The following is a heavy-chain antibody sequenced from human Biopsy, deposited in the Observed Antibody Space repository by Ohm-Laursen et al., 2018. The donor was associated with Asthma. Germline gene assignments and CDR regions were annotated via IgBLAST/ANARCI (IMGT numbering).Heavy chain of an antibody. V-gene: IGHV3-53*01. CDR1: GFTVSRDH. CDR2: IYSGGTS. CDR3: AKDFRGIAVAGDRGFDY. Sequence: SLRLSCTASGFTVSRDHMFWVRQAPGKGLEWVSVIYSGGTSDTADSVRGRFTISRDFYKNTLYLQMDSLRAEDTAVYYCAKDFRGIAVAGDRGFDYWGQGTLVTVSS. J-gene: IGHJ4*02. D-gene: IGHD6-19*01.